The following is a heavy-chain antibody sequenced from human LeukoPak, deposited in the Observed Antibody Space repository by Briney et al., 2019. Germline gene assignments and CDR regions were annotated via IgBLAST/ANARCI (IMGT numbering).Heavy chain of an antibody. J-gene: IGHJ4*02. Sequence: GGSLRLSCAASGFTFSSFAMNWVRQAPGKGLEWVSGISNSGGITYFADSVKGRFTISRDNSKNSLYLQMNSLRAEDTALYYCAKEGQYYFDYWGQGTLVTVSS. D-gene: IGHD4-11*01. CDR1: GFTFSSFA. V-gene: IGHV3-43*02. CDR2: ISNSGGIT. CDR3: AKEGQYYFDY.